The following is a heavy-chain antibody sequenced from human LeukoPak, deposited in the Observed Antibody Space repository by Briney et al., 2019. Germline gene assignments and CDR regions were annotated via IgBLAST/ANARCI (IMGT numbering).Heavy chain of an antibody. J-gene: IGHJ5*02. Sequence: GGSLRLSCAASGFTFSSYTMNWVRQAPGKGLEWISYISSTSSTVYYADSVKGRFAISRDNAKNSLYLQMNSLRAEDTAVYYCARSPNQGDWFDPWGQGTLVTVSS. D-gene: IGHD1-14*01. V-gene: IGHV3-48*01. CDR2: ISSTSSTV. CDR1: GFTFSSYT. CDR3: ARSPNQGDWFDP.